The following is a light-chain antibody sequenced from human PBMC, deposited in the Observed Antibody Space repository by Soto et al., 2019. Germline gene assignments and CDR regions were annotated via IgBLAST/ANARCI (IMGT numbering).Light chain of an antibody. Sequence: QSVLTQPHSASGTPGQRVTISCSGSSSNIGTSSVHWFQQLPGTAPKLLISTTNHRPSGVPERFSGAKSGTSAALATSGRQSEDEADDYCAAWDDSLNGHVFGTGTKLTVL. CDR2: TTN. J-gene: IGLJ1*01. V-gene: IGLV1-44*01. CDR1: SSNIGTSS. CDR3: AAWDDSLNGHV.